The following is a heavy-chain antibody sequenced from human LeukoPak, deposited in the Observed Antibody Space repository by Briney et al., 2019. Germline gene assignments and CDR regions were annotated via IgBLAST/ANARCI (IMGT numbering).Heavy chain of an antibody. CDR1: GGSFSGYY. J-gene: IGHJ5*02. CDR3: ARGGCDSWSGYYTGRFWFDP. CDR2: INHSGST. V-gene: IGHV4-34*01. Sequence: PSETLSLTCAVYGGSFSGYYWSWIRQPPGKGLEWIGEINHSGSTNYNPSLKSRVTISVDTSKNQFSLKLSSVTAADTAVYYCARGGCDSWSGYYTGRFWFDPWGQGTLVTVSS. D-gene: IGHD3-3*01.